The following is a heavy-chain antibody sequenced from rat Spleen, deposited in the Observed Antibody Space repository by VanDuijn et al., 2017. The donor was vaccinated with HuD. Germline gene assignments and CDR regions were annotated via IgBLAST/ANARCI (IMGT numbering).Heavy chain of an antibody. CDR3: ATTGSYFDY. Sequence: EMQLVESGGGLVQPGRSMKLSCAASGFTFNFYDMAWVRQAPEKGLEWVAYISFDGGTTFYRDSVKGRFTISRDNAKSTLYLQMDSLRSEDTATYYCATTGSYFDYWGQGVMVTVSS. V-gene: IGHV5-27*01. D-gene: IGHD5-1*01. J-gene: IGHJ2*01. CDR1: GFTFNFYD. CDR2: ISFDGGTT.